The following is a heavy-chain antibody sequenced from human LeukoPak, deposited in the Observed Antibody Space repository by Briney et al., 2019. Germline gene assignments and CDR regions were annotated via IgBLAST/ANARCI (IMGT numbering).Heavy chain of an antibody. D-gene: IGHD3-22*01. Sequence: GRSLRLSCAASGFTFSSYGMHWVRQAPGKGLVWVSRIKSDGSGTTYADSVKGRFSISIDNAKNTLYLQMNRLRAEDTAVYYCVRGGYYYYFESWGQGTLVTVSS. CDR3: VRGGYYYYFES. J-gene: IGHJ4*02. V-gene: IGHV3-74*01. CDR1: GFTFSSYG. CDR2: IKSDGSGT.